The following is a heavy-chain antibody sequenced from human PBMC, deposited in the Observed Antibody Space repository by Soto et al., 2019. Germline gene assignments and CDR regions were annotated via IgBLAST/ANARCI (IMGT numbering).Heavy chain of an antibody. CDR2: ISLYNGNT. V-gene: IGHV1-18*04. Sequence: ASVKVSCKAYDFSFTSHGISWVRQAPGQGLEWMGWISLYNGNTNYAQQFQGRVTMTTDTFTSTAYMELRSLRSDDTAMYFCAIYHMELFRCECWGKGNMVSVSS. D-gene: IGHD3-10*01. J-gene: IGHJ4*02. CDR3: AIYHMELFRCEC. CDR1: DFSFTSHG.